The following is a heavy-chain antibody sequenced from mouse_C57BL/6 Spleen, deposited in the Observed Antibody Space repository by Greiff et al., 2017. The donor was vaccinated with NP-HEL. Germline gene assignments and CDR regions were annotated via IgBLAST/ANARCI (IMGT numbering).Heavy chain of an antibody. Sequence: EVNVVESGGGLVQPGGSLKLSCAASGFTFSDYYMYWVRQTPEKRLEWVAYISNGGGSTYYPDTVKGRFTISRDNAKNTLYLQMSRLKSEDTAMYYCAREITTVVAEGNAMDYWGQGTSVTVSS. V-gene: IGHV5-12*01. CDR2: ISNGGGST. J-gene: IGHJ4*01. D-gene: IGHD1-1*01. CDR1: GFTFSDYY. CDR3: AREITTVVAEGNAMDY.